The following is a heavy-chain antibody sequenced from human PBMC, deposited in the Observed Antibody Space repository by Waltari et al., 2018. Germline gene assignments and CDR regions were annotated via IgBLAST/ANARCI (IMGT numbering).Heavy chain of an antibody. D-gene: IGHD6-19*01. Sequence: EVQLVESGGGLVKPGGSLRLSCAASGFTFSSYSMNWVRQAPGKWLEWVSSISRISSYIYYADSVKGRFTISRDNAKNSLYLQMNSLRAEDTAVYYCARDGPIAVAGYLDYWGQGTLVTVSS. CDR2: ISRISSYI. J-gene: IGHJ4*02. V-gene: IGHV3-21*01. CDR3: ARDGPIAVAGYLDY. CDR1: GFTFSSYS.